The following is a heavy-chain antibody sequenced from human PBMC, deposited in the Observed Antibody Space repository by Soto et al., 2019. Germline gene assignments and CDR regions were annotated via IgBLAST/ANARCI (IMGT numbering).Heavy chain of an antibody. CDR3: ARGYYYGSGSSPDY. D-gene: IGHD3-10*01. Sequence: QVQLVQSGAEVKKPGASVKVSCKASGYTFTNYDINWVRQATGQGLEWLGWMNPNSGNTGYAQKFQGRGSMARNTSISTAYMGLGRLGAEGTAGYYCARGYYYGSGSSPDYWGQGTLVSVSS. V-gene: IGHV1-8*01. CDR1: GYTFTNYD. CDR2: MNPNSGNT. J-gene: IGHJ4*02.